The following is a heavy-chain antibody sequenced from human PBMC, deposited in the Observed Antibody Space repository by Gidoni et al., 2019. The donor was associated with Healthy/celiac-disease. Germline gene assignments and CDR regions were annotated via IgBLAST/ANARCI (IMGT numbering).Heavy chain of an antibody. CDR1: GCTFSSYS. CDR3: AREYYGDYLFDY. CDR2: ISSSSSYI. V-gene: IGHV3-21*01. J-gene: IGHJ4*02. Sequence: EVQLVESGGGLVKPGGSLRLSCAASGCTFSSYSMNWVRQAPGKGLEWVSSISSSSSYIYYADSVKGRFTISRDNAKNSLYLQMNSLRAEDTAVYYCAREYYGDYLFDYWGQGTLVTVSS. D-gene: IGHD4-17*01.